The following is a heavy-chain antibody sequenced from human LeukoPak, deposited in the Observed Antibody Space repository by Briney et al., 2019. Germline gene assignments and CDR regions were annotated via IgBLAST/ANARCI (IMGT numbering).Heavy chain of an antibody. D-gene: IGHD2-15*01. V-gene: IGHV3-30-3*01. CDR2: ISYDGSIK. J-gene: IGHJ4*02. CDR1: GFTFSGYA. CDR3: ARDLSEKYSIDY. Sequence: PVGSLRLSCAASGFTFSGYAIHCVRQAPGKRLEWVAFISYDGSIKYYADSVKGRCTISRDNSKNTLSLQINSLRAEDTAVYYCARDLSEKYSIDYWGQGTLVTVSS.